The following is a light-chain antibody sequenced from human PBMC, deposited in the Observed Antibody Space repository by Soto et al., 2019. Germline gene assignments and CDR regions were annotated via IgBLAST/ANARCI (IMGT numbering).Light chain of an antibody. CDR1: QSVSSN. CDR2: CAS. CDR3: QQYNTWPQT. V-gene: IGKV3-15*01. Sequence: EIVMTQSPATLSVSPGERATLSCRASQSVSSNLAWYQQKPGQAPRLLIYCASTRATGIPARFSGSVSGTEFTLNISSLQSEDFAVYYCQQYNTWPQTFGQGTKPKIK. J-gene: IGKJ2*01.